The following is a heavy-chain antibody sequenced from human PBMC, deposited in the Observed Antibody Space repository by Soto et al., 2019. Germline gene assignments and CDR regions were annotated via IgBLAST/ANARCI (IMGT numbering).Heavy chain of an antibody. Sequence: ASVKVSCKASGYTFTSYAMHWVRQAPGQRLEWMGWINAGNSNTKYSQKFQGRVTITKSTSASTAYMELSSLRSEDTAVYYCARGPLRNWFDPWGQGTLVTVSS. CDR3: ARGPLRNWFDP. CDR2: INAGNSNT. J-gene: IGHJ5*02. V-gene: IGHV1-3*01. CDR1: GYTFTSYA.